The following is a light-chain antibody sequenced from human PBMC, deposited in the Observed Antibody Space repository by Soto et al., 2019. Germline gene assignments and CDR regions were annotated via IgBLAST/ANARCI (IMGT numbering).Light chain of an antibody. Sequence: EIVMTQSPATLSVSPGERVTLSCRASQSISSNLAWYQQRPGQAPRLLIFGASNRATGIPTRFSGSGSGTDFTLTISSLEPEDFAVYYCQQRSNWPPITFGQGTRLENK. CDR2: GAS. V-gene: IGKV3-11*01. CDR3: QQRSNWPPIT. J-gene: IGKJ5*01. CDR1: QSISSN.